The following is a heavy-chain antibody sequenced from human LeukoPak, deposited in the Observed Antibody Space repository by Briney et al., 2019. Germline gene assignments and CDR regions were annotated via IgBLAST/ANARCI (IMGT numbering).Heavy chain of an antibody. Sequence: SETLSLTCTVSGGSISSYYWGWIRQPPGKGLEWIGYIYYSGSTNYNPSLKSRVTISVDTSKNQFSLKLSSVTAADTAVYYCARLPYSSSSEFDHWGQGTLVTVSS. D-gene: IGHD6-6*01. V-gene: IGHV4-59*08. CDR2: IYYSGST. J-gene: IGHJ4*02. CDR1: GGSISSYY. CDR3: ARLPYSSSSEFDH.